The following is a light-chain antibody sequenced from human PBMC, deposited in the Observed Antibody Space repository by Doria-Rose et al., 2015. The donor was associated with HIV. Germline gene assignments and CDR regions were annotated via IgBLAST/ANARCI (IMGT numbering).Light chain of an antibody. CDR2: AAS. CDR1: QDISNY. J-gene: IGKJ1*01. Sequence: AIRMTQSPSSLSASTGDRVIITCRASQDISNYLAWYQQKPGKAPKLLIYAASTLQSGVPSRFSGSGSGTDFTLTISYLQSEDYATYYCQQYYSYPPTFGQGTKVEVK. V-gene: IGKV1-8*01. CDR3: QQYYSYPPT.